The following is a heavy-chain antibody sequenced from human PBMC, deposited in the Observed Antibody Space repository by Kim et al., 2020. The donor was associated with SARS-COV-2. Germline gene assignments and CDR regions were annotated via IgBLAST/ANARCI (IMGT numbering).Heavy chain of an antibody. V-gene: IGHV1-3*01. J-gene: IGHJ5*02. Sequence: ASVKVSCKASGYTFTSYAMHWVRQAPGQRLEWMGWINAGNGNTKYSQKFQGRVTITRDTSASTAYMELSSLRSEDTAVYYCARGIWFGELLSWWFDPWGQGTLVTVSS. CDR3: ARGIWFGELLSWWFDP. CDR1: GYTFTSYA. D-gene: IGHD3-10*01. CDR2: INAGNGNT.